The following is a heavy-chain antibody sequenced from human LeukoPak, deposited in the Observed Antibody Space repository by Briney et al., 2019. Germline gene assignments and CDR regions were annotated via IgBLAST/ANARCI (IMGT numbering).Heavy chain of an antibody. CDR3: AREGHTAMVHVDF. CDR1: EYTFTDFY. D-gene: IGHD5-18*01. J-gene: IGHJ4*02. CDR2: INHNSGGT. V-gene: IGHV1-2*02. Sequence: ASVKVSCKASEYTFTDFYIHWVRQAPGQGLEWMGWINHNSGGTKFAQKFQGRVTMTRDTSISTTYMEVSRLKSDDTAVYYCAREGHTAMVHVDFWGQGTLVTVSS.